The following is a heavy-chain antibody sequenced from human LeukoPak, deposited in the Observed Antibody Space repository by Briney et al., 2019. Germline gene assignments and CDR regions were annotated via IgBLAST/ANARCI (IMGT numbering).Heavy chain of an antibody. J-gene: IGHJ6*02. CDR1: GFTFSSYW. Sequence: GSLRLSCAASGFTFSSYWMSWVRQAPEKGLEWVANIKQDGSEKYYVDSVKGRFTISRDNAKNSLYLQMNSLRAEDTAVYYCARLMVYAIRRYYYYGMDVWGQGTTVTVSS. CDR2: IKQDGSEK. CDR3: ARLMVYAIRRYYYYGMDV. V-gene: IGHV3-7*01. D-gene: IGHD2-8*01.